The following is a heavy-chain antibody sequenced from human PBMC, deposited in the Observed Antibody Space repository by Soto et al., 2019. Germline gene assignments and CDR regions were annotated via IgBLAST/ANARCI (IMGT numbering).Heavy chain of an antibody. CDR3: ARVVRYCSGGSCYSGYFQH. D-gene: IGHD2-15*01. CDR2: IYSGCSK. Sequence: GGSLRLSCAASGFTVSSNYMSWVRQAPGKGLEWVSVIYSGCSKYYADSVKGRFTISRHNSKNTLYLQMNSLRAEDTAVYYCARVVRYCSGGSCYSGYFQHWGQGTLVTVSS. J-gene: IGHJ1*01. CDR1: GFTVSSNY. V-gene: IGHV3-53*04.